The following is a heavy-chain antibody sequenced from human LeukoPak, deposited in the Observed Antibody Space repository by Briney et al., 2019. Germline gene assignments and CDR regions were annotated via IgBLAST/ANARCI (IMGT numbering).Heavy chain of an antibody. V-gene: IGHV3-23*01. CDR2: ISGSGGST. D-gene: IGHD3-10*01. Sequence: GGSLGLSCAASGFTFSSYAMSWVRQAPGKGLEWVSAISGSGGSTYYADSVKGRFTISRDNSKNTLYLQMNSLRAEDTAVYYCAKDLEGSGSYIHFDYWGQGTLVTVSS. J-gene: IGHJ4*02. CDR1: GFTFSSYA. CDR3: AKDLEGSGSYIHFDY.